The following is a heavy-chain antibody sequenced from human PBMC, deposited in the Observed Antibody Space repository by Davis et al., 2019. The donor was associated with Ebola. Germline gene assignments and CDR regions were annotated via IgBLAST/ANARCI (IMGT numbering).Heavy chain of an antibody. CDR3: ARHGKWGYWYFDL. CDR1: GGSVSSGSYY. D-gene: IGHD1-26*01. CDR2: IYYSGST. V-gene: IGHV4-39*01. J-gene: IGHJ2*01. Sequence: PSETLSLTCTVSGGSVSSGSYYWGWIRQPPGKGLEWIGSIYYSGSTYYNPSLKSRVTISVDTSKNQFSLKLSSVTAADTAVYYCARHGKWGYWYFDLWGRGTLVTVSS.